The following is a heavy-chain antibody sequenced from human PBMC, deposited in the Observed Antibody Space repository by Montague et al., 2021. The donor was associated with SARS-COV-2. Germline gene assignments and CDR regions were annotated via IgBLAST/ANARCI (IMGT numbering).Heavy chain of an antibody. J-gene: IGHJ4*02. CDR3: ARDARYDFWSGYYFDY. CDR2: ISSSSSYI. CDR1: GFTFSSYS. D-gene: IGHD3-3*01. Sequence: SLRLSCAAPGFTFSSYSMNWVRQAPGKGLEWVSSISSSSSYIYYADSVKGRLTISRDNAKNSLYLQMNSLRAEDTAVYYCARDARYDFWSGYYFDYWGQGTLVTVSS. V-gene: IGHV3-21*01.